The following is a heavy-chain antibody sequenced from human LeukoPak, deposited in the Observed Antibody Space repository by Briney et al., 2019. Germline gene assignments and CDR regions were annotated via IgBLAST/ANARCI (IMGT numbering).Heavy chain of an antibody. V-gene: IGHV3-64*01. CDR3: ARALNGRYYYYYMDV. J-gene: IGHJ6*03. CDR2: ISSNGGST. Sequence: GGSLRLSCAASGFTFSSYAMHWVRQAPGKGLEYVSAISSNGGSTYYANSVKGRFTISRDNSKNTLYLQMGSLRAEDMAVYYCARALNGRYYYYYMDVWGKGTTVTVSS. CDR1: GFTFSSYA. D-gene: IGHD2-8*01.